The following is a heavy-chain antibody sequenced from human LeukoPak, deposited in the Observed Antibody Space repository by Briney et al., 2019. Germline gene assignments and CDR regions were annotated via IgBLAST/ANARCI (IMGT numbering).Heavy chain of an antibody. J-gene: IGHJ5*02. CDR3: ARGRYQNWFDP. CDR2: INHSGST. D-gene: IGHD2-2*01. V-gene: IGHV4-34*01. Sequence: PSETLSLTCAVYGGSFSGYYWSWIRQPPGKGLEWIGEINHSGSTNYNPSLKSRVTISVDTSKNQFSLKLSSVTAADTAVYYCARGRYQNWFDPWGQGTLVTVSS. CDR1: GGSFSGYY.